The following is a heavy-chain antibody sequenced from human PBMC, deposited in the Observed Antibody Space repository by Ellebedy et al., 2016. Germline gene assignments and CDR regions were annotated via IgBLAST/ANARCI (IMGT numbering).Heavy chain of an antibody. CDR1: GGSISSGGYY. J-gene: IGHJ6*02. V-gene: IGHV4-61*08. Sequence: SETLSLTXTVSGGSISSGGYYWSWIRLHPGKGLEWIGYIYYSGSTNYNPSLKSRVTISVDTSKNQFSLKLSSVTAADPAVYYCARGGGGWFGEPHYYYGMDVWGQGTTVTVSS. CDR3: ARGGGGWFGEPHYYYGMDV. CDR2: IYYSGST. D-gene: IGHD3-10*01.